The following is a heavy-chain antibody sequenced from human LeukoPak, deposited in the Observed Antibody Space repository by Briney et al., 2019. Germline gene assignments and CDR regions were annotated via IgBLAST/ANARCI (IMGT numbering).Heavy chain of an antibody. Sequence: GGSLRLSCAASGFTFSSYAMSWVRQAPGKGLEWVSAISGSGGSTYYADSVKGRFTISRDNSKNTLYLQMNSLRAEDTAVYYCARERGFGELLFPYPRSYGMDVWGQGTTVTVSS. CDR1: GFTFSSYA. CDR2: ISGSGGST. CDR3: ARERGFGELLFPYPRSYGMDV. D-gene: IGHD3-10*01. J-gene: IGHJ6*02. V-gene: IGHV3-23*01.